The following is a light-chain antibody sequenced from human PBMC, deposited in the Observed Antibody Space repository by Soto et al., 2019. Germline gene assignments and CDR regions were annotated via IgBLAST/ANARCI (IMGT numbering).Light chain of an antibody. CDR2: DAS. Sequence: DIQMTQSPSTLSASVGDRVTITCRASQSISSWLAWYQQKPGKAPKLLIYDASSLESGVPSRFSGSGSGTEFTLTISSLQPDDFATYYCQQYNSYPITFGRGPRLEIK. CDR1: QSISSW. CDR3: QQYNSYPIT. J-gene: IGKJ5*01. V-gene: IGKV1-5*01.